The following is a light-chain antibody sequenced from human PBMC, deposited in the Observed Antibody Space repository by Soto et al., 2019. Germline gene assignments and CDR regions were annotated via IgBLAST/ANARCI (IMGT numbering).Light chain of an antibody. Sequence: DIQMTQSPSTLSASVGDRVTITCRASQSISRWLAWYRQKPGKAAQVLIFDASSLESGVPSRFSGSASRTEFTLTISSLQPDDSATYYCQQYNSYPLTFGGGTKVEIK. J-gene: IGKJ4*01. CDR3: QQYNSYPLT. CDR1: QSISRW. CDR2: DAS. V-gene: IGKV1-5*01.